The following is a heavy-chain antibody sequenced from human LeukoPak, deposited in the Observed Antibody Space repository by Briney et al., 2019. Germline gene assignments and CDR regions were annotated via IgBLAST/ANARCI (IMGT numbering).Heavy chain of an antibody. CDR3: ARLAGVHDYSNYGQYDH. CDR2: ISYDGSNK. CDR1: GFTFSSYG. J-gene: IGHJ4*02. D-gene: IGHD4-11*01. V-gene: IGHV3-30*03. Sequence: QPGGSLRLSCAASGFTFSSYGMHWVRQAPGKGLEWVAVISYDGSNKYYADSVKGRFTISRDNAKNSLYPQMNSLRAEDTAVYYCARLAGVHDYSNYGQYDHWGQGTLVTVSS.